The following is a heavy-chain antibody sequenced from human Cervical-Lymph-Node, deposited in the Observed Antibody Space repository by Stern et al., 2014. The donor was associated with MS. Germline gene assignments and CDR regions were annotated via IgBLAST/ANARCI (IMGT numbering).Heavy chain of an antibody. CDR2: ARPEGSAA. J-gene: IGHJ4*02. Sequence: QVQLVESGGGVVKPGASLRLSCAASGFTFSSYGMHWVRQAPGKGLEWVALARPEGSAANYAKYVKGRFTITRDNSKNTLSMQMNIRTAEDTAVYYCSRGHNPYAYNYLIDYWGQGTLVTVSS. CDR1: GFTFSSYG. D-gene: IGHD5-24*01. CDR3: SRGHNPYAYNYLIDY. V-gene: IGHV3-33*01.